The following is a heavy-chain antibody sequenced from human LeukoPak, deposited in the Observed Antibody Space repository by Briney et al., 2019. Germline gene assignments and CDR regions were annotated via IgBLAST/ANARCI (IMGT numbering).Heavy chain of an antibody. J-gene: IGHJ4*02. D-gene: IGHD2-2*01. V-gene: IGHV1-8*01. CDR3: ARILPRGRGGCSTRYYFDY. CDR1: GYTFTSYD. CDR2: MNPNSGNT. Sequence: ASVKVSCKASGYTFTSYDINWVRQATGQGLEWMGWMNPNSGNTGYAQKFQGRVTMTRNTSISTAYMELSSLRSEDTAVYYCARILPRGRGGCSTRYYFDYWGQGTLVTVSS.